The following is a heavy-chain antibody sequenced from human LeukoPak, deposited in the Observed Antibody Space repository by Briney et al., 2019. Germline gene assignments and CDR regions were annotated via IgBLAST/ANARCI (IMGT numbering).Heavy chain of an antibody. CDR1: GGSISSGDYY. V-gene: IGHV4-39*07. D-gene: IGHD3-10*01. CDR2: IYSSGST. Sequence: SETLSLTCTVSGGSISSGDYYWSWIRQPPGKGLEWIANIYSSGSTYYNPSLQSRVTISVDTSKNQFSLKLRSVTAADTAVYYCATLYGSGSYYPSDYWGQGILVTVS. CDR3: ATLYGSGSYYPSDY. J-gene: IGHJ4*02.